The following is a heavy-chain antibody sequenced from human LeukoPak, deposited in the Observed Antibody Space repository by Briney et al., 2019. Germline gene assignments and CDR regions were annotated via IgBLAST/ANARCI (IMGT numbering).Heavy chain of an antibody. J-gene: IGHJ3*02. V-gene: IGHV3-21*01. Sequence: PGGSLRLSCAASGFTFSSYSMNWVRQAPGKGLEWVSSISSSSSYIYYADSVKGRFTISRANAKNSLYMQMNSLRAEGTAVYYCARDAMMVVVTAMVDAVDIWGQGTMVTVSS. CDR1: GFTFSSYS. D-gene: IGHD2-21*02. CDR3: ARDAMMVVVTAMVDAVDI. CDR2: ISSSSSYI.